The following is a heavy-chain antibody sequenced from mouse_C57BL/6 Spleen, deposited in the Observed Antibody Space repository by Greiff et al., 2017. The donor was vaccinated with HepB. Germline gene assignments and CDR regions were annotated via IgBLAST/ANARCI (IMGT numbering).Heavy chain of an antibody. D-gene: IGHD2-4*01. CDR1: GYSITSGYS. Sequence: EVQVVESGPGLVKPSQSLSLTCSVTGYSITSGYSWNWIRQFPGNKLEWMGYISYDGSKNYNPSLKNRISITRDTSKNQFFLKLNSVTTEDTATYYCAREDYDYAGWFDYWGQGTTLTVSS. J-gene: IGHJ2*01. CDR3: AREDYDYAGWFDY. V-gene: IGHV3-6*01. CDR2: ISYDGSK.